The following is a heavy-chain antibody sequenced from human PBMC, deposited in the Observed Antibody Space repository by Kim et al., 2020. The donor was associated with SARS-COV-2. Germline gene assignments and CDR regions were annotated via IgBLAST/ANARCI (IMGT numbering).Heavy chain of an antibody. CDR2: SSGSSRTT. Sequence: GGSLRLSCAASGFTFSNYAMNWVRQAPGKGLEWVSYSSGSSRTTYYADPVKGRFTISRDNAKNSLFLQMNGPRADDTAVYYCAGTAPFSSGSCYSSPFYYHGMDVGGQGPGVTVSS. CDR3: AGTAPFSSGSCYSSPFYYHGMDV. CDR1: GFTFSNYA. D-gene: IGHD2-15*01. V-gene: IGHV3-48*04. J-gene: IGHJ6*02.